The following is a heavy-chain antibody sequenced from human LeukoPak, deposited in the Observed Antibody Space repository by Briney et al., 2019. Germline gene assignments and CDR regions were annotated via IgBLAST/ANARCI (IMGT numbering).Heavy chain of an antibody. CDR1: GGSMNNYY. D-gene: IGHD6-19*01. CDR3: ARHPFSAPFDY. V-gene: IGHV4-59*08. Sequence: SETLSLTCTVSGGSMNNYYWSWFRRPPGKRLEWIAYVYQTGDTRYNPSLKSRLSISLDTSKNQFSLQLRSVTATDTAVYYCARHPFSAPFDYWGQGILVTVSS. CDR2: VYQTGDT. J-gene: IGHJ4*02.